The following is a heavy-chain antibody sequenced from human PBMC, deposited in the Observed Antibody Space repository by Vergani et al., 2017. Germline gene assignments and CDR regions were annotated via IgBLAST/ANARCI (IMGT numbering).Heavy chain of an antibody. CDR1: GFTFGDYA. J-gene: IGHJ6*03. Sequence: VQLVESGGGLVQPGRSLRLSCTASGFTFGDYAMSWFRQAPGKGLEWVGFIRSKAYGGTTEYAASVKGRFTISRDDSKSIAYLQMNSLKTEDTAVYYCTTDLDTTRYYYYYMDVWGKGTTVTVSS. D-gene: IGHD1-1*01. CDR2: IRSKAYGGTT. CDR3: TTDLDTTRYYYYYMDV. V-gene: IGHV3-49*03.